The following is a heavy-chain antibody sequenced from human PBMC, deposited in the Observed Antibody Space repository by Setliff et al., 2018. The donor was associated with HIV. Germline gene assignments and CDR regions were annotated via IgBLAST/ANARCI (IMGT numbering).Heavy chain of an antibody. V-gene: IGHV1-18*01. J-gene: IGHJ1*01. CDR3: ARVVVRGVTFIAEYFQH. CDR1: GYTFTSYG. D-gene: IGHD3-10*01. CDR2: ISAYNGNT. Sequence: ASVKVSCKASGYTFTSYGISWVRQAPGQGLEWMGWISAYNGNTDYAQKLQGRVTMTTDTSTSTAYMELRSLRSDDAAVYYCARVVVRGVTFIAEYFQHWGQGTLVTVSS.